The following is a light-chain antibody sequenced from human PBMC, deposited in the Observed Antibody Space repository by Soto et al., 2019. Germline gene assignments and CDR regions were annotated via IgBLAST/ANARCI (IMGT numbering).Light chain of an antibody. Sequence: IQVTQSPSALSASVGATVVITCRTSQNIRTYLSWYQQKPNKAPNLLIYETSDLQTGVPLRFSGSGSGTDFTLTITNLQPEDFAVYYCQQSFFAPPTFGQGTKVDIK. CDR3: QQSFFAPPT. V-gene: IGKV1-39*01. CDR2: ETS. CDR1: QNIRTY. J-gene: IGKJ1*01.